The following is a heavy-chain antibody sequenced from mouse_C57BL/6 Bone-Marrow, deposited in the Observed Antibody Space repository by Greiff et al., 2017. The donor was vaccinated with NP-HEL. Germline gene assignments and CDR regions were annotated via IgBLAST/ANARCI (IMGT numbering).Heavy chain of an antibody. CDR3: AREKDYYYGSSSYYYAMDY. Sequence: VQLQQSGAELARPGASVKLSCKASGYTFTSYGISWVKQRTGQGLEWIGEIYPRSGNTYYNEKFKGKATLTADKSSSTAYMELRSLTSEDSAVYFDAREKDYYYGSSSYYYAMDYWGQGTSVTVSA. D-gene: IGHD1-1*01. CDR2: IYPRSGNT. V-gene: IGHV1-81*01. J-gene: IGHJ4*01. CDR1: GYTFTSYG.